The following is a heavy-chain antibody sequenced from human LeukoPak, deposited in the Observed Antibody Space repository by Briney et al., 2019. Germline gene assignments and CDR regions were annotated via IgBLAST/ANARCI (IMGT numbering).Heavy chain of an antibody. CDR1: GFSFSSQW. Sequence: GGSLRLSCAASGFSFSSQWMSWVRQAPGKGLEWVAIVNQGGTGKYYVDSVKGRFTISRDNAENSLYLQMNSLKTEDTAVYYCTTVDPDIVGATYLWRPYYYYYYMDVWGKGTTVTISS. J-gene: IGHJ6*03. D-gene: IGHD1-26*01. V-gene: IGHV3-7*03. CDR2: VNQGGTGK. CDR3: TTVDPDIVGATYLWRPYYYYYYMDV.